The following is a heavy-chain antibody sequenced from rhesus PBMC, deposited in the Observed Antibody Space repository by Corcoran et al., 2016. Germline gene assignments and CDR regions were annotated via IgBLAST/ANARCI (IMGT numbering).Heavy chain of an antibody. CDR3: ARDRGYSYGPLDY. CDR2: SYGSSGST. D-gene: IGHD5-36*01. J-gene: IGHJ4*01. V-gene: IGHV4-76*01. Sequence: QLQRQESGPGVGKPSETLSLTCAVAGNSIDSGYDRGWIRQTPGKGVEWVGYSYGSSGSTKYNPSLKDRVTMSKEASKNQFYLKRSSVTAADTAVYYCARDRGYSYGPLDYGGQGVLVTVSS. CDR1: GNSIDSGYD.